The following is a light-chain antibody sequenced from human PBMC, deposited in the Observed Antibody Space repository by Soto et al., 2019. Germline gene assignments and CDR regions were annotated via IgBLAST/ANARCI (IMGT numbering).Light chain of an antibody. CDR2: EVT. CDR3: CSYTRSGTLV. V-gene: IGLV2-14*03. Sequence: QSALTQPASVSGSPGQTITISCTGTSGDIGAFNYVSWYQQHPGNAPKLLIYEVTNRPSGVSGRFSASKTGNTAYLTISGLQAEDEADYDCCSYTRSGTLVFAGGTKVTVL. CDR1: SGDIGAFNY. J-gene: IGLJ2*01.